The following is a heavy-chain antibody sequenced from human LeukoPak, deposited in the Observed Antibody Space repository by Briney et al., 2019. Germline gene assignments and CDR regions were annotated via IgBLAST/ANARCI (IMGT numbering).Heavy chain of an antibody. D-gene: IGHD6-19*01. CDR1: GGSISSSSYY. V-gene: IGHV4-39*01. Sequence: SETLSLTCTVSGGSISSSSYYWGWIRQPPGKGLEWIGSIYYSGSTYYNPSLKSRVTISVDTSKNQFSLKLSSVTAADTAVNYCASLAAGSLDYWGQGTLVTVSS. CDR2: IYYSGST. CDR3: ASLAAGSLDY. J-gene: IGHJ4*02.